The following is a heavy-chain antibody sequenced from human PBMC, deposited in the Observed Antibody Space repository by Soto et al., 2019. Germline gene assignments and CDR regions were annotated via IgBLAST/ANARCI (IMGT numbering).Heavy chain of an antibody. Sequence: GGSLRLSCAASGFTFSSYSMNWVRQAPGKGLEWVSSISSSSSYIYYADSVKGRSTISRDNARNSLYLQMNSLRAEDTAVYYCARDAYYDFWSGYYQYYYGMDVWGQGTTVTVSS. V-gene: IGHV3-21*01. CDR2: ISSSSSYI. J-gene: IGHJ6*02. CDR3: ARDAYYDFWSGYYQYYYGMDV. D-gene: IGHD3-3*01. CDR1: GFTFSSYS.